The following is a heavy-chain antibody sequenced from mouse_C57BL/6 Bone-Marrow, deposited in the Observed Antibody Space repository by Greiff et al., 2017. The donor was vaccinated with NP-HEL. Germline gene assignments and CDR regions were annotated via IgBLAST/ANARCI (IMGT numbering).Heavy chain of an antibody. J-gene: IGHJ1*03. CDR3: ARRNWNWYFDV. CDR2: IYPGSGNT. V-gene: IGHV1-76*01. CDR1: GYTFTDYY. D-gene: IGHD4-1*01. Sequence: VQLQQSGAELVRPGASVKLSCKASGYTFTDYYINWVKQRPGQGLEWIARIYPGSGNTYYNEKFKGKATLTAEKSSSTAYMQLSSLTSEDSAVYFCARRNWNWYFDVWGTGTTVTVSS.